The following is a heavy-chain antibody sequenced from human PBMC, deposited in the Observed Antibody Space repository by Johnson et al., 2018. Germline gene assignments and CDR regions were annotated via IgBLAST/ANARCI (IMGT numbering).Heavy chain of an antibody. V-gene: IGHV3-30*18. J-gene: IGHJ6*03. D-gene: IGHD6-13*01. CDR3: AKDPRSSWKRASYFYYMDV. Sequence: QVQLVQSGGGVVQPGGSLRLSCAASGFTFSSYGMHWVRQAPGKGLEWVAVISYDGSNKYYADSVKGRFTISRYDSMNTLFLQMNILRTEDTAVYYCAKDPRSSWKRASYFYYMDVWGKGTTVTVSS. CDR1: GFTFSSYG. CDR2: ISYDGSNK.